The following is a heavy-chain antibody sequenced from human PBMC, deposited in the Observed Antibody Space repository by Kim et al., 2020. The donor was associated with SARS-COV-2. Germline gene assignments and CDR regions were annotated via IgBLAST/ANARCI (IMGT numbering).Heavy chain of an antibody. V-gene: IGHV3-48*03. Sequence: GGSLRLSCAASGFTFSSYEMNWVRQAPGKGLEWVSYISSSGSTIYYADSVKGRFTISRGNAKNSLYLQMNSLRAEDTAVYYCASRGGYSSGWFPRGYYYYMDVWGKGTTVTVSS. D-gene: IGHD6-19*01. CDR3: ASRGGYSSGWFPRGYYYYMDV. CDR1: GFTFSSYE. CDR2: ISSSGSTI. J-gene: IGHJ6*03.